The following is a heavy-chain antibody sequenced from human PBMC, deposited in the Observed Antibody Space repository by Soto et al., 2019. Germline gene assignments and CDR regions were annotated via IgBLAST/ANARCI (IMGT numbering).Heavy chain of an antibody. CDR2: IIPIFGTA. CDR1: GGTSSSYA. V-gene: IGHV1-69*12. J-gene: IGHJ6*02. CDR3: ASHGGSSPEGRYYYGMDV. D-gene: IGHD1-26*01. Sequence: QVQLVQSGAEVKKPGSSVKVSCKASGGTSSSYAISWVQQAPGQGLEWMGGIIPIFGTADYAQKFQGRVTITADESTSTAYMELSTLRSEDTAVYYCASHGGSSPEGRYYYGMDVWGQGTTVTVSS.